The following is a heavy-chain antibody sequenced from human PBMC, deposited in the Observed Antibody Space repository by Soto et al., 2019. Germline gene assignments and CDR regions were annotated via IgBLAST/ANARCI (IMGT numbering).Heavy chain of an antibody. CDR3: ARSTRWPITIFGVAVDP. CDR1: GYRFANYG. D-gene: IGHD3-3*01. CDR2: ISLYSDGT. Sequence: ASVELCWEACGYRFANYGRTWVRQAPGQPLEWLGWISLYSDGTNYAQKLQGRVTMTTDTSTSTAYMELRSLRSDDTAVYYCARSTRWPITIFGVAVDPSGQGTLVTLSS. V-gene: IGHV1-18*01. J-gene: IGHJ5*02.